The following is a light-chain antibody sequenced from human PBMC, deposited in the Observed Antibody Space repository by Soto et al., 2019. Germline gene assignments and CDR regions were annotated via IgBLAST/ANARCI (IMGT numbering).Light chain of an antibody. CDR1: QSVGNNC. CDR2: GAS. V-gene: IGKV3-20*01. J-gene: IGKJ1*01. Sequence: EIVLTQSPGTLSLSPGERATLSCRASQSVGNNCLAWYQQRPGQTPRLLIWGASNRAVGVPDRFSGSGSGTDFSFTITRLEPDDFAVYYFQRDDFSPTSGQGNKVEIK. CDR3: QRDDFSPT.